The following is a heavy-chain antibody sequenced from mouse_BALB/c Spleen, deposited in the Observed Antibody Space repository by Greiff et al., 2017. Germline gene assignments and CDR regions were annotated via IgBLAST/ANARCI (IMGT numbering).Heavy chain of an antibody. V-gene: IGHV1-80*01. D-gene: IGHD1-1*01. CDR3: ARAITTGYYFDY. CDR1: GYAFSSYW. J-gene: IGHJ2*01. CDR2: IYPGDGDT. Sequence: QVQLKESGAELVRPGSSVKISCKASGYAFSSYWMNWVKQRPGQGLEWIGQIYPGDGDTNYNGKFKGKATLTADKSSSTAYMQLSSLTSEDSAVYFCARAITTGYYFDYWGQGTTLTVSS.